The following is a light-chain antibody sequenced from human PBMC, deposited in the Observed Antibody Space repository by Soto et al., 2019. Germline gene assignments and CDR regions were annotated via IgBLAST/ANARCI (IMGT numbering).Light chain of an antibody. V-gene: IGLV2-14*03. CDR1: RLDVGGYNY. CDR3: CSYAGSYSYA. Sequence: QSALTQPASVSGSPGQSITISCTGTRLDVGGYNYVSWYQEQPGKATKLIIYEVTNRPSGVPDRFSGSKSGSTASLTISGLQAEDEADYYCCSYAGSYSYAFATGTKVTVL. CDR2: EVT. J-gene: IGLJ1*01.